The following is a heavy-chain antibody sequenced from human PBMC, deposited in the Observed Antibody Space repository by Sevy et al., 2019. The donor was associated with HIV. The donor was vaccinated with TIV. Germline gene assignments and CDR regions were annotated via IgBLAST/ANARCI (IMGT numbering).Heavy chain of an antibody. CDR3: ARGGNGDFWSYEYYYYGMDV. V-gene: IGHV1-8*01. CDR1: GYTFTTYD. CDR2: MSPNTGAT. J-gene: IGHJ6*02. D-gene: IGHD3-3*01. Sequence: ASVKVACAAFGYTFTTYDINWVRQAPGQGLEWMGWMSPNTGATGFEQKFQGRFTLTRNKSITTAYMALSSLTYEDTAMYYCARGGNGDFWSYEYYYYGMDVWGQRTTVTVSS.